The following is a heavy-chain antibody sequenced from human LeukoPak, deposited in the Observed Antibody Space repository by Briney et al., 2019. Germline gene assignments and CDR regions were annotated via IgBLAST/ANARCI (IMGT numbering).Heavy chain of an antibody. D-gene: IGHD6-19*01. CDR2: ISSSSRYI. V-gene: IGHV3-21*01. Sequence: GGSLRLSCAASGFTFSSYSMNWVRQAPGKGLEWVSSISSSSRYIYYADSVKGRFTISRDNAKNSLYLQMNSLRAEDTAVYYCAKEGLITETGYSSGWYGGPGYFDLWGRGTLVTVSS. CDR3: AKEGLITETGYSSGWYGGPGYFDL. CDR1: GFTFSSYS. J-gene: IGHJ2*01.